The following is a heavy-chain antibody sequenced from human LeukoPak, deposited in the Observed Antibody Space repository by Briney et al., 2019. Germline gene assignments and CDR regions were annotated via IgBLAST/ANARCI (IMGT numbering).Heavy chain of an antibody. Sequence: PGGSLRLSCAASGFTFSSYAMSWVRQAPGKGLEWVSAISGSGSSTYYADSVKGRFTLSRDNSKNTLYLQMNSLRAEDTAVYYCAKDFSGYDTCDYWGQGTLVTVSS. CDR3: AKDFSGYDTCDY. V-gene: IGHV3-23*01. D-gene: IGHD5-12*01. CDR2: ISGSGSST. CDR1: GFTFSSYA. J-gene: IGHJ4*02.